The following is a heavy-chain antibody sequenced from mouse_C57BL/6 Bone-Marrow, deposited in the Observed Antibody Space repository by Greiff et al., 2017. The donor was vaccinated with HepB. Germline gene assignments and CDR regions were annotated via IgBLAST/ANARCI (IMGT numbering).Heavy chain of an antibody. CDR2: IDPENGNT. CDR3: ARDDYERT. CDR1: GFNIKDDY. Sequence: VHVKQSGAELVRPGASVKLSCTASGFNIKDDYMHWVKQRPEQGLEWIGWIDPENGNTKYAPKFQGKATITADTSSNTAYLQLSSLTSEDTAIYYCARDDYERTWGQGTLVTVSA. J-gene: IGHJ3*01. V-gene: IGHV14-4*01. D-gene: IGHD2-4*01.